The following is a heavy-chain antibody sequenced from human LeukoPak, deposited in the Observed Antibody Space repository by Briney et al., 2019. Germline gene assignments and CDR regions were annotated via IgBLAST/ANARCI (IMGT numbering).Heavy chain of an antibody. D-gene: IGHD3-16*01. J-gene: IGHJ3*02. CDR3: ARDYGYAFDT. CDR2: ISRTSDIV. CDR1: GFTFSGYT. V-gene: IGHV3-48*01. Sequence: GGSLRLSCAASGFTFSGYTLNWVRQAPGKGLEWVSYISRTSDIVSYADSVRGRFTISRDNAKNSLYLQMSSPRAEDTAVYYCARDYGYAFDTWGQGTMVTVSS.